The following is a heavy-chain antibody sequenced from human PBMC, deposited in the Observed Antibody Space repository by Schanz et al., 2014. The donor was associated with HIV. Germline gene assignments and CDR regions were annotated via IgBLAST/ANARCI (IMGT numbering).Heavy chain of an antibody. V-gene: IGHV1-18*01. CDR2: ISPYNGKT. CDR1: GYTFTSYY. Sequence: QVQLVQSGAELKKPGASVKVSCKASGYTFTSYYINWVRQAPGQGLEWMGWISPYNGKTRYAEKFQDRVTMTTDTSTGTTYMELTSLRSDDTAVYYCARGRRDVSMIVLYWLDPWGQGTLVTVSS. CDR3: ARGRRDVSMIVLYWLDP. J-gene: IGHJ5*02. D-gene: IGHD3-22*01.